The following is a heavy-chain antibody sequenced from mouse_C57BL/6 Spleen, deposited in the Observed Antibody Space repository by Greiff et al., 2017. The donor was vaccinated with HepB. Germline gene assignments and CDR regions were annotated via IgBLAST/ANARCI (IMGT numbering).Heavy chain of an antibody. CDR3: ARSRDYYGSSSFAY. V-gene: IGHV1-55*01. CDR1: GYTFTSYW. CDR2: IYPGSGST. Sequence: QVHVKQPGAELVKPGASVKMSCKASGYTFTSYWITWVKQRPGQGLEWIGDIYPGSGSTNYNEKFKSKATLTVDTSSSTAYMQLSSLTSEDSAVYYCARSRDYYGSSSFAYWGQGTLVTVSA. J-gene: IGHJ3*01. D-gene: IGHD1-1*01.